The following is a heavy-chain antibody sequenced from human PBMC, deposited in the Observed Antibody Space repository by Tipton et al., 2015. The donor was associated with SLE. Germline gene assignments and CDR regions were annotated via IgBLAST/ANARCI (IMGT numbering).Heavy chain of an antibody. D-gene: IGHD6-19*01. Sequence: TLSLTCTVSGGSLSGDTYYWSWIRQPAGEGLEWIGRIFTSGNTNYNPSLKSRVTISVDTSKNQFSLELSSVTAADTAVYYCERETEDTGWIHSRDYIYYYYYVDVWGQGTTVTVSS. J-gene: IGHJ6*03. CDR3: ERETEDTGWIHSRDYIYYYYYVDV. V-gene: IGHV4-61*02. CDR1: GGSLSGDTYY. CDR2: IFTSGNT.